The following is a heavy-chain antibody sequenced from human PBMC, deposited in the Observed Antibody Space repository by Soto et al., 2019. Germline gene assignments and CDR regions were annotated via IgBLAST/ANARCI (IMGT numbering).Heavy chain of an antibody. J-gene: IGHJ4*01. Sequence: GGSLRLSCAASGFTFSSYSMNWVRQAPGKGLEWVSSISSSSSYIYYADSVKGRFTISRDNAKNSLYLQMNSLRAEDTAVYYCARDPLHYCSSTSCRDYWGQGTLVTVSS. CDR2: ISSSSSYI. D-gene: IGHD2-2*01. V-gene: IGHV3-21*01. CDR3: ARDPLHYCSSTSCRDY. CDR1: GFTFSSYS.